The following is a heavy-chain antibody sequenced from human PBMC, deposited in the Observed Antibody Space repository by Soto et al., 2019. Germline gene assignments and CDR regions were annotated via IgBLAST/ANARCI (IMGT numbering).Heavy chain of an antibody. CDR2: IIPIFGTA. Sequence: QVQLVQSGAEVKKPGSSVKVSCKASGGTFSSYAISWVRQAPGQGLEWMGGIIPIFGTANYAQKFQGRVTITADESTSTAYMELSSLRSEDTAVYYCARCLEFSGVCNYYYGMDVWGQGTTVTVSS. CDR1: GGTFSSYA. CDR3: ARCLEFSGVCNYYYGMDV. D-gene: IGHD3-10*01. V-gene: IGHV1-69*12. J-gene: IGHJ6*02.